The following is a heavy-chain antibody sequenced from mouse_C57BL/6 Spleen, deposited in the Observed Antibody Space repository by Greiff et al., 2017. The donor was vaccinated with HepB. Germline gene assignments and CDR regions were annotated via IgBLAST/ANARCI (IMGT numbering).Heavy chain of an antibody. V-gene: IGHV1-64*01. D-gene: IGHD1-1*01. CDR3: ASGAGSSRDY. J-gene: IGHJ2*01. Sequence: QVQLQQPGAELVKPGASVKLSCKASGYTFTSYWMHWVKQRPGQGLEWIGMIHPNSGSTNYNEKFKSKATLTVDKSSSTAYMQLSSLTSEDSAVYYCASGAGSSRDYWGQGTPLTVSS. CDR1: GYTFTSYW. CDR2: IHPNSGST.